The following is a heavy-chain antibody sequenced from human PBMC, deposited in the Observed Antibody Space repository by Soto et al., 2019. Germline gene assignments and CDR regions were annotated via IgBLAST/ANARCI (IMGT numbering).Heavy chain of an antibody. D-gene: IGHD3-9*01. CDR2: IWYDGSNK. CDR1: GFTFSSYG. V-gene: IGHV3-33*08. J-gene: IGHJ4*02. CDR3: ARDGIGEDYDILTGYYYFDY. Sequence: GGSLRLSCAASGFTFSSYGMHWVRQAPGKGLEWVAVIWYDGSNKYYADSVKGRFTISRDNSKNTLYLQMNSLRAEDTAVYYCARDGIGEDYDILTGYYYFDYWGQGTLVTVSS.